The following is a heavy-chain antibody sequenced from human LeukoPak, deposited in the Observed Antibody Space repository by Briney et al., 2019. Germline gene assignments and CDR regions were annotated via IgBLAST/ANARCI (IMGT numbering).Heavy chain of an antibody. CDR3: AGSGIVARTIWFDP. CDR2: IYTSGST. D-gene: IGHD3-22*01. J-gene: IGHJ5*02. Sequence: SQTLSLTCTVSGGSISSGSYYWNWIRQPAGKGLEWIGRIYTSGSTNYNPSLKSRVTISVDTSKNQFSLKLSSVTAADTAVYYCAGSGIVARTIWFDPWGQGTLVTVSS. V-gene: IGHV4-61*02. CDR1: GGSISSGSYY.